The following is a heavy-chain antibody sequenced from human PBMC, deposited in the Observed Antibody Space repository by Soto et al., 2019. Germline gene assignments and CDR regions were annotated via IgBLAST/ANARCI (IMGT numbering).Heavy chain of an antibody. V-gene: IGHV3-23*01. CDR3: AKQGYWLVVGFFDY. J-gene: IGHJ4*02. D-gene: IGHD6-19*01. Sequence: GYLRLSCAASGFTFSRYAMSWVRRAPGKGLEWVSAISGSGGSTYYADSVKGRLTISRDNSKNTLYLQMNSLRAEDTSVYYCAKQGYWLVVGFFDYWGQGTLVTVSS. CDR1: GFTFSRYA. CDR2: ISGSGGST.